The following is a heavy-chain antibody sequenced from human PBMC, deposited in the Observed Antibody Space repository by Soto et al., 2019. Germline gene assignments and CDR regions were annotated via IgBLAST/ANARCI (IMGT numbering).Heavy chain of an antibody. D-gene: IGHD2-8*01. CDR1: GGTFSSYA. Sequence: SVKVTCKASGGTFSSYAISWVRQATGQGLEWMGGIIPIFGTANYAQKFQGRVTITADTSTSTAYMELSSLRSEDTAVYYCARGLVYAILECYYGMDVWGQGTTVTVSS. V-gene: IGHV1-69*06. J-gene: IGHJ6*02. CDR3: ARGLVYAILECYYGMDV. CDR2: IIPIFGTA.